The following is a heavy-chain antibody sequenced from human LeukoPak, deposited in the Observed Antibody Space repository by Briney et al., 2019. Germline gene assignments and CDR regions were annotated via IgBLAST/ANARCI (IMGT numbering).Heavy chain of an antibody. CDR2: IRYDGSNK. J-gene: IGHJ5*02. Sequence: GGSLRLSCAASGFTFSSYDMHWVRQAPGKGLEWVAFIRYDGSNKYYADSVKGRFTISRDNSKNTLYLQMNSPRAEDTAVYYCAKDFFSFGSGWYGWFDPWGQGTLVTVSS. D-gene: IGHD6-13*01. CDR1: GFTFSSYD. CDR3: AKDFFSFGSGWYGWFDP. V-gene: IGHV3-30*02.